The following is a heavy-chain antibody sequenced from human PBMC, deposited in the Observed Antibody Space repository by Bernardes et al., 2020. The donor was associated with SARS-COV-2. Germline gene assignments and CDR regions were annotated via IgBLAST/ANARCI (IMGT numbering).Heavy chain of an antibody. J-gene: IGHJ3*02. D-gene: IGHD3-22*01. CDR1: GGSISSGGYY. Sequence: SETLSLTCTVSGGSISSGGYYWSWLLQHPGKGLEWIGYIYYSGSTYYNPSLKSRVTISVDTSKNQFSLKLSSVTAADTAVYYCARAPITIVVVQAFDIWGQGTMVTVSS. CDR3: ARAPITIVVVQAFDI. V-gene: IGHV4-31*03. CDR2: IYYSGST.